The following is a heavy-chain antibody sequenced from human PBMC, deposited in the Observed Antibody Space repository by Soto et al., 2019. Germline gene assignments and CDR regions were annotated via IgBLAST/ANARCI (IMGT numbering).Heavy chain of an antibody. CDR1: GGSITNYY. V-gene: IGHV4-59*08. CDR3: ARHGFGPLHGLVDV. CDR2: INYDGYS. J-gene: IGHJ6*02. D-gene: IGHD3-10*01. Sequence: QVQLQESGPGLVNPSETLSLTCTVSGGSITNYYGSWFRQPPGKGLEWIGYINYDGYSAYNLSLKRRVTLSMDASKTQFSLMLESVTATDTAVYYCARHGFGPLHGLVDVWGPGTTVIVSS.